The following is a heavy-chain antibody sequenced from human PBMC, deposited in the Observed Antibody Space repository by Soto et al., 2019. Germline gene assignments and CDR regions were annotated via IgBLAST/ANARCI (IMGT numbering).Heavy chain of an antibody. V-gene: IGHV3-9*01. J-gene: IGHJ6*03. Sequence: GGSLRLSCAASGFTFDDYAMHWVRQAPGKGLEWVSGISWNSGSIGYADSVKGRFTISRDNAKNSLYLQMNSLRAEDTALYYCAKGGGAGTFTNYYYYMDVWGKGTTVTVSS. D-gene: IGHD1-1*01. CDR2: ISWNSGSI. CDR1: GFTFDDYA. CDR3: AKGGGAGTFTNYYYYMDV.